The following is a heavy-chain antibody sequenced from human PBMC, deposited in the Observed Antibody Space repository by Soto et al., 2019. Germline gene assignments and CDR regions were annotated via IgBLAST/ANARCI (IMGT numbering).Heavy chain of an antibody. CDR2: TYYRSKWYD. CDR1: GDSVSSNSGT. D-gene: IGHD6-19*01. J-gene: IGHJ4*02. Sequence: PSQTLSLTCAISGDSVSSNSGTWNWIRQSPSRGLEWLGRTYYRSKWYDEYAVSVRSRLSINPDTSKTQFSLHLNSVTPDYTAVYFCARDPMAVGAHFDYCGQGTLVTVCS. CDR3: ARDPMAVGAHFDY. V-gene: IGHV6-1*01.